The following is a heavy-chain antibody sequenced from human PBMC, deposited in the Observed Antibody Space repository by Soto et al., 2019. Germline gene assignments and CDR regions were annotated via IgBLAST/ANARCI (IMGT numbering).Heavy chain of an antibody. CDR1: GFTFSSYG. V-gene: IGHV3-30*18. D-gene: IGHD4-17*01. Sequence: HPGGSLRLSCAASGFTFSSYGMHWVRQAPGKGLEWVAVISYDGSNKYYADSVKGRFTISRDNSKNTLYLQMNSLRAEDTAVYYCAKYGDYGVLYFDNWGQGTLVTISS. J-gene: IGHJ4*02. CDR2: ISYDGSNK. CDR3: AKYGDYGVLYFDN.